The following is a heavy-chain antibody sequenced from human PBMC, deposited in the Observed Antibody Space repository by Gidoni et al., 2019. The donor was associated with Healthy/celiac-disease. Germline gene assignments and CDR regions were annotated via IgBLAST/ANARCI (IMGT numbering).Heavy chain of an antibody. J-gene: IGHJ4*02. CDR3: ARETLSITMNTGFDY. D-gene: IGHD3-3*01. Sequence: EVQLVESGGGLVKPGGSLRLSCAASGFTFSSYSMNWVRQAPGKGLEWVSSISSSSSYIYYADPVKGRFTISRDNAKNSLYLQMNSLSAEDTAVYYCARETLSITMNTGFDYWGQGTLVTVSS. V-gene: IGHV3-21*01. CDR2: ISSSSSYI. CDR1: GFTFSSYS.